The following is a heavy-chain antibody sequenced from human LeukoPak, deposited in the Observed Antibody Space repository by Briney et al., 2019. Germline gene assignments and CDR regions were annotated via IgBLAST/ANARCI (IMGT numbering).Heavy chain of an antibody. J-gene: IGHJ5*02. D-gene: IGHD3-22*01. CDR2: INPNSGGT. CDR1: GYTFTGYY. V-gene: IGHV1-2*02. Sequence: ASVKVSCKASGYTFTGYYMHWVRQAPGQGLEWMGWINPNSGGTNYAQKFQGRVTMTRDTSISTAYMGLSRLRSDDTAVYYCARPTEGSGYHPWFDPWGQGTLVTVSS. CDR3: ARPTEGSGYHPWFDP.